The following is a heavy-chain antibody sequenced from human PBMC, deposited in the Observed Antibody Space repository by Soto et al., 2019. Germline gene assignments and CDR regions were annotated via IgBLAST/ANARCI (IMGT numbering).Heavy chain of an antibody. D-gene: IGHD2-2*01. J-gene: IGHJ6*02. CDR3: AKERFVYDFGIVPAATLIGLAV. V-gene: IGHV3-23*04. CDR2: ISNGARTT. Sequence: EVQLVESGGGLVQAGGSLTLSCHSSGFTFGNHDMNWVRQAPGKGLEWISYISNGARTTSYADSVKGRFTVSRDNSKNTMYLQMNSLSAEDTGVYYCAKERFVYDFGIVPAATLIGLAVWGQGTTVTVSS. CDR1: GFTFGNHD.